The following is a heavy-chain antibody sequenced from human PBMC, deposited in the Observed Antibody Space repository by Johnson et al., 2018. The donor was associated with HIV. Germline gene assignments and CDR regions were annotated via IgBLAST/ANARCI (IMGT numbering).Heavy chain of an antibody. V-gene: IGHV3-7*05. CDR1: GFTFSSYW. CDR3: ARFGYSGDEGDAFDI. J-gene: IGHJ3*02. CDR2: IKQDGSEK. D-gene: IGHD5-12*01. Sequence: VQLVESGGGVVQPGGSLRLSCAASGFTFSSYWMGWVRQAPGKGLEWVANIKQDGSEKYYVDSLKGRFTISRDNAKNTLYLQMNSRRAADTAVYYCARFGYSGDEGDAFDIWGQGTMVTVSS.